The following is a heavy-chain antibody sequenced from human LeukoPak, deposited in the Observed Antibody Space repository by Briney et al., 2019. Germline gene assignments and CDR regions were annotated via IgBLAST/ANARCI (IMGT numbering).Heavy chain of an antibody. V-gene: IGHV4-59*03. J-gene: IGHJ4*02. Sequence: SETLSLTCSVSGGSINTYYWNRIRQPPGMGLEWVGYICSSGTTAYNPSPKIRVAISLDMSKNQFSLRLKFGTAPDAASSYCVRTDRSGYFDYWGQGLRVTVSS. D-gene: IGHD5-12*01. CDR2: ICSSGTT. CDR1: GGSINTYY. CDR3: VRTDRSGYFDY.